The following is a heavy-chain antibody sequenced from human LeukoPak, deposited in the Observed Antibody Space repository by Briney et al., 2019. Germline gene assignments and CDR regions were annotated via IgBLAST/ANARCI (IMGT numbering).Heavy chain of an antibody. D-gene: IGHD3-10*01. CDR2: IYTSGST. V-gene: IGHV4-4*07. Sequence: PSETLSLTCTVSGGSISSYYWSWIRQPPGKGLEWIGRIYTSGSTNYNPSLKSRVTMSVDTSKSQFSLKLSSVTAADTAVYYCARDYSWFDAFDIWGQGTMVTVSS. CDR3: ARDYSWFDAFDI. J-gene: IGHJ3*02. CDR1: GGSISSYY.